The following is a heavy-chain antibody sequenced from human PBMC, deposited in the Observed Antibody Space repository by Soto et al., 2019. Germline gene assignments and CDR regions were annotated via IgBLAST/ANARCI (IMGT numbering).Heavy chain of an antibody. J-gene: IGHJ2*01. CDR2: INHSGST. D-gene: IGHD3-10*01. V-gene: IGHV4-34*01. CDR3: AKGASWGVSWYFDL. Sequence: QVQLQQWGAGLLKPSETLSLTCAVYSGSFSGYYWTWIRQPPGKGLEWVGEINHSGSTNYNPSLKSRVTISVDTSKNQFSLKLSSVTAADTAVYYCAKGASWGVSWYFDLWGRGTLVTVSS. CDR1: SGSFSGYY.